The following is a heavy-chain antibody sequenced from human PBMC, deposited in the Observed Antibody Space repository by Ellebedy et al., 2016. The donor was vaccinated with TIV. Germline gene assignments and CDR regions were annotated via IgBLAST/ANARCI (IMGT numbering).Heavy chain of an antibody. CDR3: ARHFGGWPIFWFDP. J-gene: IGHJ5*02. CDR1: GGSISSSSYY. D-gene: IGHD6-19*01. Sequence: MPGGSLRLSCTVSGGSISSSSYYWGWIRQPPGKGLEWIGSIYYSGSTYYNPSLKSRVTISVDTSKNQFSLKLSSVTAADTAVYYCARHFGGWPIFWFDPWGQGTLVTVSS. V-gene: IGHV4-39*01. CDR2: IYYSGST.